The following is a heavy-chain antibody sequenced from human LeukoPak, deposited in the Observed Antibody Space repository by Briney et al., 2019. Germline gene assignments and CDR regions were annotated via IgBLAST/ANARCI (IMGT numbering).Heavy chain of an antibody. J-gene: IGHJ1*01. Sequence: SETLSLTCAVYGGSFSGYYRSWIRQPPGKGLEWIGEINHSGSTNYNPSLKSRVTISVDTSKNQFSPKLSSVTAADTAVYYCARTHYGGNEHFQHWGQGTLVTVSS. CDR1: GGSFSGYY. V-gene: IGHV4-34*01. CDR2: INHSGST. CDR3: ARTHYGGNEHFQH. D-gene: IGHD4-23*01.